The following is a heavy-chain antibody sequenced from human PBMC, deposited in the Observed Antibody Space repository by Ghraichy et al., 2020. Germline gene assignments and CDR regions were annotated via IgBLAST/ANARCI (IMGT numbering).Heavy chain of an antibody. CDR2: INPTSGDT. D-gene: IGHD5-12*01. J-gene: IGHJ4*02. V-gene: IGHV1-2*06. Sequence: ASVKVSCKASGYTFTGYYMYWVRQAPGQGLEWMGRINPTSGDTNYGKKFQGRVTMTGDTSISTAYMELSGLRSDDTAVYYCARDLGGYDPRGIDYWGQGTLVTVSS. CDR1: GYTFTGYY. CDR3: ARDLGGYDPRGIDY.